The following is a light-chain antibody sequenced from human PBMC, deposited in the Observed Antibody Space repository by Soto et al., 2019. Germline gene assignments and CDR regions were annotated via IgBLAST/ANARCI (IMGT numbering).Light chain of an antibody. CDR3: QQYGTPTGT. Sequence: EIVMTHSPATLSVSPGEGATLSCRASQSVGSNLAWYQQKPGQAPRLLIHGASGRATGIPDRFSGSGSGTDFTLTISRLEPEDFAVYYCQQYGTPTGTFGQGTRLEI. V-gene: IGKV3-20*01. CDR2: GAS. CDR1: QSVGSN. J-gene: IGKJ5*01.